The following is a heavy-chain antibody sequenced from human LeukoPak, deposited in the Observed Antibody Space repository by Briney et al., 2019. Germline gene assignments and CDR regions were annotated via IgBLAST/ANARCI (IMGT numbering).Heavy chain of an antibody. J-gene: IGHJ6*02. Sequence: SETLSLTCTVSGYSISSGYYWGWIRQPPGKGLEWIGSIYHSGSTYYNPSLKSRVTISVDTSKNQFSLKLSSVTAADTAVYYCARGSAMVRGVIGFRPIHYGMDVWGQGTTVTVSS. D-gene: IGHD3-10*01. CDR2: IYHSGST. V-gene: IGHV4-38-2*02. CDR1: GYSISSGYY. CDR3: ARGSAMVRGVIGFRPIHYGMDV.